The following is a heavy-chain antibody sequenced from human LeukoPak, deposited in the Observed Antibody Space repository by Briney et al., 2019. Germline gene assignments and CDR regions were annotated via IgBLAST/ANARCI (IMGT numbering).Heavy chain of an antibody. D-gene: IGHD6-19*01. Sequence: PSETLSLTCTVSGGSISSYYWSWVRQPVGKGLEWIGRIYASGNTNYNPSLKGRVTMTVDTSKNQFSLNLSSVTAADTAVYYCAGERGEEYSSGWYKTNFFYNWGQGIRVTVSS. V-gene: IGHV4-4*07. CDR1: GGSISSYY. J-gene: IGHJ4*02. CDR3: AGERGEEYSSGWYKTNFFYN. CDR2: IYASGNT.